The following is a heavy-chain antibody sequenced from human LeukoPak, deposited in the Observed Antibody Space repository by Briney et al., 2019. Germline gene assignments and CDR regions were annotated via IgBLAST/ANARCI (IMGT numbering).Heavy chain of an antibody. D-gene: IGHD3-22*01. CDR2: ISYDGSNK. J-gene: IGHJ4*02. Sequence: GGSLRLSCAASGFTFSSYAMHWVRQAPGKGLEWVAVISYDGSNKYYADSVKGRFTISRDNSKNTLYLQMNSLRAEDTAVYYCANGMYYYDSSGSYWGQGTLVTVSS. V-gene: IGHV3-30*04. CDR3: ANGMYYYDSSGSY. CDR1: GFTFSSYA.